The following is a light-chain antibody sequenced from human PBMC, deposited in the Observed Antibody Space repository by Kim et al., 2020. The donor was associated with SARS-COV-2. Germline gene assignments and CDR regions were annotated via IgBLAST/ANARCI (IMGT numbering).Light chain of an antibody. Sequence: QSVLTQPPSVSAAPGQKVTISCSGSSSNIGNNYVSWYQQFPGTAPKLLIYDNNKRPSEIPDRFSGSKSGTSATLGITGLQTGDEADYYCETWDSSLSAVLFGGGTQLTVL. CDR3: ETWDSSLSAVL. V-gene: IGLV1-51*01. CDR1: SSNIGNNY. J-gene: IGLJ3*02. CDR2: DNN.